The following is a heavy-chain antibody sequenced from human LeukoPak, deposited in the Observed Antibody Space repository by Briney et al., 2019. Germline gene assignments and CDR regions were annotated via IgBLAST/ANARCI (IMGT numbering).Heavy chain of an antibody. D-gene: IGHD2-2*01. Sequence: ASVKVSCKVSGYTLTELSMHWVRQAPGKGLEWMGGFDPEDGETIYAQKFQGRVSMTEDTSTDTAYMELSSLRSEDTAVYYCATAYVVPAADAFDIWGQGTMVTVSS. CDR1: GYTLTELS. CDR2: FDPEDGET. CDR3: ATAYVVPAADAFDI. V-gene: IGHV1-24*01. J-gene: IGHJ3*02.